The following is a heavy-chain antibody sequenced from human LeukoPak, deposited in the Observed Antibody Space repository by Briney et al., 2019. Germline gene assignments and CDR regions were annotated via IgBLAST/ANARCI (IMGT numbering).Heavy chain of an antibody. CDR2: INHSGST. J-gene: IGHJ4*02. CDR1: GGSSRGNY. D-gene: IGHD1-1*01. Sequence: SSETLSLTCGVYGGSSRGNYWSWFRQPPGKGLEWIGEINHSGSTNHNASLKSRLSISEDTSKNHISLKVTSVTAADTAVYYCATGNNTVADYWGQGTLVTVSS. CDR3: ATGNNTVADY. V-gene: IGHV4-34*01.